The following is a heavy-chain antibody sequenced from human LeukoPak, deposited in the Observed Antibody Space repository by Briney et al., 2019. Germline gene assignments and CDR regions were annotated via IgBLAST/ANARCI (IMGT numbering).Heavy chain of an antibody. Sequence: PGGSLRLSCAASGFTFSSYSMNWVRQAPGKGLEWVSSISSSSSYIYYADSVKGRFTISRDNAKNSLYLQMNSLRAEDTAVYYCARDTLPPPKYDSSPFDYWGQGTLVTVSS. D-gene: IGHD3-22*01. CDR2: ISSSSSYI. CDR3: ARDTLPPPKYDSSPFDY. J-gene: IGHJ4*02. CDR1: GFTFSSYS. V-gene: IGHV3-21*01.